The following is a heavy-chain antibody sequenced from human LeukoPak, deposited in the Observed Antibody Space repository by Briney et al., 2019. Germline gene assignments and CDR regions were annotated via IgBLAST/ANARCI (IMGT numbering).Heavy chain of an antibody. Sequence: SETLSLTCAVSGGSISSGGYSWSWIRQPPGKGLEWIGYIYHSGSTYYNPSLKSRVTISVDRSKNQFSLKLSSVTAAYTAVYYCARNYGDYVRFAFDIWGQGTMVTVSS. J-gene: IGHJ3*02. CDR3: ARNYGDYVRFAFDI. CDR1: GGSISSGGYS. V-gene: IGHV4-30-2*01. CDR2: IYHSGST. D-gene: IGHD4-17*01.